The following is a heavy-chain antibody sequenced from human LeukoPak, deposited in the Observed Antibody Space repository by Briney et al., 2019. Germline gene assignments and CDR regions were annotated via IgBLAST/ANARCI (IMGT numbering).Heavy chain of an antibody. Sequence: GGSLRLSCVASGFTFSNYGMHWVRQAPGKGLEWVAVISHDDTGEWYADSVQGRFTISRDNSNNTLFLQMNSLRAEDSAVYYCVRDPTISYYDTSGLFDYWGQGTLVTVSS. J-gene: IGHJ4*02. CDR3: VRDPTISYYDTSGLFDY. D-gene: IGHD3-22*01. V-gene: IGHV3-30*03. CDR2: ISHDDTGE. CDR1: GFTFSNYG.